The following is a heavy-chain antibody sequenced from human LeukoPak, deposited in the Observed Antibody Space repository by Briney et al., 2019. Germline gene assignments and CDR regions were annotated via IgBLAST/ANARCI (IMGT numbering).Heavy chain of an antibody. D-gene: IGHD4-23*01. CDR2: INAGNGNT. J-gene: IGHJ6*02. CDR1: GYTFTSYA. CDR3: ASVGVATVVTATRYYYGMDV. V-gene: IGHV1-3*01. Sequence: ASVKVSCKASGYTFTSYAMHWVRQAPGQRLEWMGWINAGNGNTKYSQKFQGRVTITRDTSASTAYMELSSLRSEDTAVYYCASVGVATVVTATRYYYGMDVWGQGTTVTVSS.